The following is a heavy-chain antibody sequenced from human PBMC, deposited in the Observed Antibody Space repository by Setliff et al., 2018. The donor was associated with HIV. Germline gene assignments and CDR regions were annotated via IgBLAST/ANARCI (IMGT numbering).Heavy chain of an antibody. CDR1: GFTVSSNY. Sequence: GGSLRLSCAASGFTVSSNYMTWVRQAPGKGLEWVSVIYSGGSTYYADSVKGRFTISRDNSKNTLYLQMNSLRAEDTALYYCAREGGYCSGGSCYSHYLDYWGQGTLVTVSS. J-gene: IGHJ4*02. CDR3: AREGGYCSGGSCYSHYLDY. CDR2: IYSGGST. D-gene: IGHD2-15*01. V-gene: IGHV3-53*01.